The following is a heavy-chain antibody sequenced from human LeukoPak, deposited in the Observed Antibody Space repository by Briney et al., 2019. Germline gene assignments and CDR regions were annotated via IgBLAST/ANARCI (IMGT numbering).Heavy chain of an antibody. CDR3: ARGRSDWGVIHPPDP. CDR1: GYTFSSYD. Sequence: ASVKVSCKASGYTFSSYDINWVRQATGQGLEWMGWMNPNSGNTGYAQKFQGRVTMTRNTSISTAYMELSSLRSEDTAVYYCARGRSDWGVIHPPDPWGQGTLVTVSS. CDR2: MNPNSGNT. J-gene: IGHJ5*02. V-gene: IGHV1-8*01. D-gene: IGHD3-16*02.